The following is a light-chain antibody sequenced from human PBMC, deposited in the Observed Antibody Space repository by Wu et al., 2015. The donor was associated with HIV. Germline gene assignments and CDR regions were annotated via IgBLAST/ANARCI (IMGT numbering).Light chain of an antibody. V-gene: IGKV3-11*01. CDR3: QQHSSWPRT. CDR2: DAS. J-gene: IGKJ1*01. Sequence: EIVLTQSPDTLSFSPGERATLSCRASQSVGIYLAWYQQRLGQAPRLLIYDASNRAPGIPVRFSGSGSGTDFTLTISSLEPEDFALYYCQQHSSWPRTFGQGTKVEIK. CDR1: QSVGIY.